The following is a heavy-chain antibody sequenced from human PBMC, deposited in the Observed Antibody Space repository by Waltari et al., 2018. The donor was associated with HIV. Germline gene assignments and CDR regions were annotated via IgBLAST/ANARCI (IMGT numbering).Heavy chain of an antibody. CDR3: AVGRIDDIRSGRENLGGFDP. CDR2: IIPAMGRA. CDR1: GDTLSNYA. V-gene: IGHV1-69*04. Sequence: VQVVQSGAEVKKPGSSVKVSCQASGDTLSNYAVSWVRQAPGQGLEWMGRIIPAMGRAMHTDKFQDRVTSNANKATNSAYMERGGLRSEDTALYFCAVGRIDDIRSGRENLGGFDPWGPGTLVSVSS. D-gene: IGHD3-3*01. J-gene: IGHJ5*02.